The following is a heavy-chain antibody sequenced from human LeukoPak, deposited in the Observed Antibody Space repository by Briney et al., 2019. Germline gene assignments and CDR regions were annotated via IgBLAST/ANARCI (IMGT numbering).Heavy chain of an antibody. CDR1: GFTFSSYW. Sequence: GGSLRLSCAASGFTFSSYWMSWVRQAPGKGLEWVANIKQDGSEKYYVDSVKGRFTISRDNAKNSVYLQMNSLRAEDTAVYYCARDVYESGTPFDYWGQGTLVTVSS. D-gene: IGHD5/OR15-5a*01. CDR3: ARDVYESGTPFDY. CDR2: IKQDGSEK. V-gene: IGHV3-7*01. J-gene: IGHJ4*02.